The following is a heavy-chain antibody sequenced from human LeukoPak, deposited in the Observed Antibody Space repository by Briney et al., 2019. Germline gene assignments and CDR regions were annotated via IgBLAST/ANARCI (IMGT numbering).Heavy chain of an antibody. CDR3: AEDAFGELLY. Sequence: PGGSLRLSCAASGFTFSSYGMHWVRQAPGKGLEWVAVISYDGSNKYYADSVKGRFTIYRDNSKNTLYLQMNSLRAEDTAVYYCAEDAFGELLYWGQGTLVTVSS. J-gene: IGHJ4*02. D-gene: IGHD3-10*01. CDR2: ISYDGSNK. V-gene: IGHV3-30*18. CDR1: GFTFSSYG.